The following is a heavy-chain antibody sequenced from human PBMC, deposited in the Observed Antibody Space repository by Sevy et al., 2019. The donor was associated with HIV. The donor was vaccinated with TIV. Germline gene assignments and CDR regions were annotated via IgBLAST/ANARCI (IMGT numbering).Heavy chain of an antibody. D-gene: IGHD4-17*01. CDR2: ISGSDTTM. Sequence: GGSLRLSCAASGFTLSDYYMSWIRQAPGKGLEWLSYISGSDTTMYYADSVKGRFTISRDNAKNSLYLQMNSLRAEDTAVYYSARDHVKDGDLGDYYYFAMDVWGQGTTVTVSS. CDR1: GFTLSDYY. CDR3: ARDHVKDGDLGDYYYFAMDV. V-gene: IGHV3-11*01. J-gene: IGHJ6*02.